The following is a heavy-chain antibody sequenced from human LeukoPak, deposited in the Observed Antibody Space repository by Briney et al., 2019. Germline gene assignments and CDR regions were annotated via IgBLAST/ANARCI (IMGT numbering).Heavy chain of an antibody. D-gene: IGHD6-19*01. J-gene: IGHJ4*02. V-gene: IGHV3-30*03. CDR3: ARDFRQNSGWYQTDRFDY. CDR2: ISHDARSN. CDR1: GFTFSSYG. Sequence: GGSLRLSCATSGFTFSSYGMHWVRQVPGKGLEWVAVISHDARSNYHVDSVKGRFTISRDNSKNSLYLQMNGLRAEDTAVYYCARDFRQNSGWYQTDRFDYWGQGTLVTVSS.